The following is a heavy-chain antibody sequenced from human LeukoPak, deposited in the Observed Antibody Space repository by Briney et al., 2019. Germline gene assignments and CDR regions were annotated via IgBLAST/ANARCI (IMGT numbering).Heavy chain of an antibody. CDR2: IYTDGSTK. CDR3: ARVPRIVVDTTTTY. Sequence: GGSLRLSCAASGFIFSNSGMHWVRQAPGKGLEWVTVIYTDGSTKYYADSVKGRFTISRDNSQNTLYLQMNSLRAEDTAVYYCARVPRIVVDTTTTYWGQGTLVTVSS. J-gene: IGHJ4*02. V-gene: IGHV3-30*03. D-gene: IGHD3-22*01. CDR1: GFIFSNSG.